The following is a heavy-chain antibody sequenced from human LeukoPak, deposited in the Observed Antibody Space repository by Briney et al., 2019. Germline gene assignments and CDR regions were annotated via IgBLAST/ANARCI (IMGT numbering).Heavy chain of an antibody. CDR3: ARYGSSWYEDY. CDR2: IYYSGGT. CDR1: GGSISSSSYY. D-gene: IGHD6-13*01. Sequence: SETLSLTCTVSGGSISSSSYYWGWIRQPPGKGLEWIGSIYYSGGTYYNPSLKSRVIISVDTSKNQFSLKLSSVTAADTAVYYCARYGSSWYEDYWGQGTLVTVSS. J-gene: IGHJ4*02. V-gene: IGHV4-39*07.